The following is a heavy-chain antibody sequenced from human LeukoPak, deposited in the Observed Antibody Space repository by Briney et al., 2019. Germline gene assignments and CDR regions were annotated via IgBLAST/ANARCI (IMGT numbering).Heavy chain of an antibody. CDR1: GFTFSSYS. CDR3: ARAQTLFWEFDGFDI. CDR2: ITSSSSTI. Sequence: GGSLRLSCAASGFTFSSYSMNWVRQAPGKGLEWVSYITSSSSTIYYADSVKGRFTISRDNAKNSVYLQMNSLRDEDTAVYSCARAQTLFWEFDGFDIWGRGTKVTVSS. V-gene: IGHV3-48*02. D-gene: IGHD3-3*01. J-gene: IGHJ3*02.